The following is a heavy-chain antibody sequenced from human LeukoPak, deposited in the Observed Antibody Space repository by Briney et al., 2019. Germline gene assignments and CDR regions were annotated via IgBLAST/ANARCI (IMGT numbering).Heavy chain of an antibody. D-gene: IGHD3-3*01. CDR2: ISAYNGNT. CDR1: GYTFTSYG. Sequence: ASVKVSCKASGYTFTSYGISWVRQAPGQGLEWMGWISAYNGNTNYAQKLQGRVTMTTDTSTSTAYMELRSLRSDDTAVYYRARGLRFLEWSTFDYWGQGTLVTVSS. J-gene: IGHJ4*02. V-gene: IGHV1-18*01. CDR3: ARGLRFLEWSTFDY.